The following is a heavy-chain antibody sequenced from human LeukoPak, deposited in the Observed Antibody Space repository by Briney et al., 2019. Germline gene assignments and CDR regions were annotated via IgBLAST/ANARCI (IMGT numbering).Heavy chain of an antibody. CDR3: ARAHCSSTSCYLYFGY. Sequence: SETLSLTCAVYGGSFSGYYWTWIRQPPGKGLEWIGEINHSGSTNYNPSLKSRVTISVDTSKNQFPLKLSSVTAADTAVYYCARAHCSSTSCYLYFGYWGQGTLVTVSS. CDR1: GGSFSGYY. CDR2: INHSGST. D-gene: IGHD2-2*01. J-gene: IGHJ4*02. V-gene: IGHV4-34*01.